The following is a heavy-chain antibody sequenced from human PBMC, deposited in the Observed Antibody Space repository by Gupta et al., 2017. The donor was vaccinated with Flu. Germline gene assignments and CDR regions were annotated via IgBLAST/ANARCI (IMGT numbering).Heavy chain of an antibody. J-gene: IGHJ1*01. CDR2: INHSGST. Sequence: ETLSLTCAVYGGSFSGYYWSWIRQPPGKGLEWIGEINHSGSTNYNHSLKSRVTISVDTSKNQFSLKLSSVTAADTAVYYCARALSPEDCGGDCYSSDFQHWGQGTLVTVSS. CDR3: ARALSPEDCGGDCYSSDFQH. D-gene: IGHD2-21*02. V-gene: IGHV4-34*01. CDR1: GGSFSGYY.